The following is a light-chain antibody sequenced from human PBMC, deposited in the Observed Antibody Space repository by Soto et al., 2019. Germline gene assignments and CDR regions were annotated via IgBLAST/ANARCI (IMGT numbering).Light chain of an antibody. CDR3: SSYAGSNNVV. CDR1: SSDVGGYNS. J-gene: IGLJ2*01. V-gene: IGLV2-8*01. CDR2: EVT. Sequence: QSALTQPPSASGSPGQSVTISCTGTSSDVGGYNSVSWYQQHPGKAPKLMIYEVTKRPSGVPDRFSGSKSGNTASLTVSGLQAEDEADYYCSSYAGSNNVVLGGGTKVTVL.